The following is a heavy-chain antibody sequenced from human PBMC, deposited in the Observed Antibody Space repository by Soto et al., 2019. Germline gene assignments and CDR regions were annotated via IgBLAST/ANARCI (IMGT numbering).Heavy chain of an antibody. Sequence: QVQLQESGPRLVKPSETLSLTCTVSGGSGSGYHWNWVRQPPGKTLEWIGHIYYSGTTNYNPSLKSRITISIDTSKNQFSLKMNPVTAADTAVYYCARGQTNIWYFDHWGQGTLVTVSS. CDR3: ARGQTNIWYFDH. CDR1: GGSGSGYH. CDR2: IYYSGTT. V-gene: IGHV4-59*02. J-gene: IGHJ4*02.